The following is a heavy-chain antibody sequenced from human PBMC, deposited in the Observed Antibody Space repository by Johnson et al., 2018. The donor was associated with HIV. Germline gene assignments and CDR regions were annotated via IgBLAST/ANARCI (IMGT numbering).Heavy chain of an antibody. CDR1: GFTFSSYG. V-gene: IGHV3-30-3*01. Sequence: QEQLVESGGGVVQPGRSLRLSCAASGFTFSSYGMHWVRQAPGKGLEWEAVISNGGSNKDYADAVKGRFSISRDNSKNTLYLQMDSLRPEDTAVYYCARDKSTMIVVVPNDAFDIWGQGTMVTVSS. D-gene: IGHD3-22*01. J-gene: IGHJ3*02. CDR2: ISNGGSNK. CDR3: ARDKSTMIVVVPNDAFDI.